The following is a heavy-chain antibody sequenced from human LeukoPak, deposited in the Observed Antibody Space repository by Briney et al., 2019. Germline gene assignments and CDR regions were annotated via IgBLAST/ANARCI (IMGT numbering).Heavy chain of an antibody. CDR2: IYYSGRT. Sequence: SETLSLTCTVSGGSISNTDYYWGWIRQPPGKGLEWIGIIYYSGRTFYNPSLKSRVTVSVDTSKNQFSLKLTSVTAADTAVYYCARDPAGLPLSFGVGLRAFDIWGQGTMVIVSS. D-gene: IGHD3-3*01. CDR3: ARDPAGLPLSFGVGLRAFDI. V-gene: IGHV4-39*07. CDR1: GGSISNTDYY. J-gene: IGHJ3*02.